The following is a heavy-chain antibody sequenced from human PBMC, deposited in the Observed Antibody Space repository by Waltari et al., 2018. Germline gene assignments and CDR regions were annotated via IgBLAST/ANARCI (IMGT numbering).Heavy chain of an antibody. CDR2: IYYSGST. J-gene: IGHJ3*02. CDR3: ARAYCSSTSCYRFGHPFDI. V-gene: IGHV4-39*01. CDR1: GGSISSSSYY. D-gene: IGHD2-2*01. Sequence: QLQLQESGPGLVKPSETLSLTCTVSGGSISSSSYYWGWIRQPPGKGLEWIGSIYYSGSTYYNPSLKSRVTISGDTSKNQFSLKLSSVTAADTAVYYCARAYCSSTSCYRFGHPFDIWGQGTMVIVSS.